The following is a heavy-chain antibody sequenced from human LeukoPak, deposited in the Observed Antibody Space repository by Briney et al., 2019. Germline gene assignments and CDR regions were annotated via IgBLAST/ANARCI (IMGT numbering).Heavy chain of an antibody. V-gene: IGHV3-21*01. CDR3: ARGSGYDPHFDY. J-gene: IGHJ4*02. CDR1: GFTFSSYS. Sequence: GGSLRLSYAASGFTFSSYSMNWVRQAPGKGLEWVSSISSSSSYIYYADSVKGRFTISRDNAKNSLYLQMNSLRAEDTAVYYCARGSGYDPHFDYWGQGTLVTVSS. CDR2: ISSSSSYI. D-gene: IGHD5-12*01.